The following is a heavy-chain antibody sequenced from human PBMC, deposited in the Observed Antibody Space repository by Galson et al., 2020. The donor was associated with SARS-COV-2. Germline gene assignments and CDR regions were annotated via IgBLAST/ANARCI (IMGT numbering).Heavy chain of an antibody. V-gene: IGHV4-61*02. CDR2: IYTTGST. Sequence: SETLSLTCTVSGGTISSGNYYWSWIRQPAGTGLEWIGRIYTTGSTNYNPTLKSRVTISVDTSKNQFSLELSSVTAADTAVYYCARGRLGDIIDDWGKGTKVTISS. CDR3: ARGRLGDIIDD. CDR1: GGTISSGNYY. J-gene: IGHJ6*03. D-gene: IGHD3-16*01.